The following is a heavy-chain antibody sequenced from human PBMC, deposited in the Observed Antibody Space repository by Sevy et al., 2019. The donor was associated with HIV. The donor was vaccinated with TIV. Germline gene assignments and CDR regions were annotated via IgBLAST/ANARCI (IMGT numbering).Heavy chain of an antibody. CDR3: AREVESVVGDAFDV. V-gene: IGHV3-23*01. CDR1: GFTFSSYP. CDR2: TGGGGGAT. D-gene: IGHD2-15*01. Sequence: GGSLRLSCAASGFTFSSYPMNWVRQAPGKGLEWVSATGGGGGATYYADSVKGRFTISRDNSKNTLYLQMDSLRAGDTAVYYCAREVESVVGDAFDVWGQGTMVTVSS. J-gene: IGHJ3*01.